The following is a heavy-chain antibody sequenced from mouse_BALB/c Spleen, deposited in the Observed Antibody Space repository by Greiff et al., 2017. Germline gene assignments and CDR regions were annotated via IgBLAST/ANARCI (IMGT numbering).Heavy chain of an antibody. D-gene: IGHD2-2*01. Sequence: EVKLLESGPGLVKPSQSLSLTCTVTGYSITSDYAWNWIRQFPGNKLEWMGYISYSGSTSYNPSLKSRISITRDTSKNQFFLQLNSVTTEDTATYYCARSYGYDWFAYWGQGTLVTVSA. J-gene: IGHJ3*01. CDR2: ISYSGST. V-gene: IGHV3-2*02. CDR1: GYSITSDYA. CDR3: ARSYGYDWFAY.